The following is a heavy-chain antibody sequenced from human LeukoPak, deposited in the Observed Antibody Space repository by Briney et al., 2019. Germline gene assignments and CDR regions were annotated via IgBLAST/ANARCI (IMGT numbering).Heavy chain of an antibody. CDR2: ISYDGSNK. CDR3: ARDIVEGKKWLAHFDY. D-gene: IGHD6-19*01. CDR1: GFTFSSYA. Sequence: QAGGSLRLSCAASGFTFSSYAMHCVRQAPGKGLEWVAVISYDGSNKYYADSVEGRFTISRDNSKNTLYLQMNSLRAEDTAVYYCARDIVEGKKWLAHFDYWGQGTLVTVSS. V-gene: IGHV3-30-3*01. J-gene: IGHJ4*02.